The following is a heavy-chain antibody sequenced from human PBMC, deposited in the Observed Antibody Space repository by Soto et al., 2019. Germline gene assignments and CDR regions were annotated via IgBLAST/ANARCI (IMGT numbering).Heavy chain of an antibody. D-gene: IGHD2-15*01. V-gene: IGHV1-69*13. Sequence: SVKVSCKASGGTFSSYSMSWVRQAPGQGLEWMGGIIPIFGTANYAQKLQGRVTITADESTSTAYMELSSLRSEDTAVYYCARHGYCSGGSCYYFDYWGQGTLVTAPQ. CDR1: GGTFSSYS. J-gene: IGHJ4*02. CDR2: IIPIFGTA. CDR3: ARHGYCSGGSCYYFDY.